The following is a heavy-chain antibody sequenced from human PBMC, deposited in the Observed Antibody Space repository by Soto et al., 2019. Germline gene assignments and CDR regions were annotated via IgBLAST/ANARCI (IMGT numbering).Heavy chain of an antibody. Sequence: EVQLLESGGGLVQPGGSLRLSCAASGFTFSSYALIWVRQARGKGLEWLSAISARGGSTYYAGSVKGRFTISKDNSNNPLYMQMNSLRAEDTALYYCAKGGKSIAAAGDYWGQGTLVTVSS. CDR1: GFTFSSYA. CDR2: ISARGGST. D-gene: IGHD6-13*01. J-gene: IGHJ4*02. V-gene: IGHV3-23*01. CDR3: AKGGKSIAAAGDY.